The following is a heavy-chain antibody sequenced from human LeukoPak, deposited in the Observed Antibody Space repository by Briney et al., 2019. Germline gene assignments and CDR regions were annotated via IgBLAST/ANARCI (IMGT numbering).Heavy chain of an antibody. CDR1: GFTFSSYE. D-gene: IGHD2-21*02. V-gene: IGHV3-48*03. CDR2: ISNGGNII. J-gene: IGHJ3*02. Sequence: PGGSLRLSCAASGFTFSSYEMNWVRQAPGKGLEWVSYISNGGNIINYADSVKGRFTISRDNAKNSLYLQMNSLRGEDTAVYYCARETLGVTAFEIWGQGTMVTVSS. CDR3: ARETLGVTAFEI.